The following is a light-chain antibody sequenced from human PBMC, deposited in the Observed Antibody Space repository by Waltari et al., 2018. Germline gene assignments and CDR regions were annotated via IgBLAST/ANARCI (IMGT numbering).Light chain of an antibody. CDR3: QQYGSTSEYT. Sequence: IVITQSPDSLAVSLGERATITCKSSQILFHADNNKNFLAWFQQRPGLSPRLLIYWASSRESGVPDRFTGGVSGTDFTLTINNVQPEDVAIYHCQQYGSTSEYTFGQGTRLEIK. CDR2: WAS. J-gene: IGKJ2*01. CDR1: QILFHADNNKNF. V-gene: IGKV4-1*01.